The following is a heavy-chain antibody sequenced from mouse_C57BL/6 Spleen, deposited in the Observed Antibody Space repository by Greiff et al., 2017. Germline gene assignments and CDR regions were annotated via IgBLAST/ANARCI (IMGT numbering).Heavy chain of an antibody. CDR1: GFTFSDYY. V-gene: IGHV5-16*01. Sequence: EVKLVESEGGLVQPGSSMKLSCTASGFTFSDYYMAWVRQVPEKGLEWVANINYDGSSTYYLDSLKSRFIISGDNAKNILYLQMSSLKSEDTATYYGAREGTTVYFGYWGQGTTLTVSS. CDR2: INYDGSST. D-gene: IGHD1-1*01. CDR3: AREGTTVYFGY. J-gene: IGHJ2*01.